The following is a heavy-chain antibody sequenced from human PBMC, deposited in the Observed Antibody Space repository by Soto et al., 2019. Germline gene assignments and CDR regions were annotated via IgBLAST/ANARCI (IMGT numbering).Heavy chain of an antibody. CDR3: AREPYTLRIAVAGEFDY. D-gene: IGHD6-19*01. J-gene: IGHJ4*02. Sequence: VQLVQSGAEVKKPGSSVKVSCKASGGTFSSYAISWVRQAPGQGLEWMGGIIPIFGTANYAQKFQGRVTTTAHKSTSTAYMELSSLRSEDTAVYYCAREPYTLRIAVAGEFDYWGQGTLVTVSS. CDR1: GGTFSSYA. CDR2: IIPIFGTA. V-gene: IGHV1-69*06.